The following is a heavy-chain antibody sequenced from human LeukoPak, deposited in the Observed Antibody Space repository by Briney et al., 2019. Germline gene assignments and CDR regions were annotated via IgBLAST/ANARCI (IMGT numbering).Heavy chain of an antibody. CDR2: IWYDGSNK. V-gene: IGHV3-33*01. J-gene: IGHJ6*02. CDR1: GFTFSSYG. D-gene: IGHD3-3*01. CDR3: ARDREVGYDFWSGYYDSALSYYGMDV. Sequence: RSLRLSCAASGFTFSSYGMHWVRQAPGKGLEWVAVIWYDGSNKYYADSVKGRFTISRDNSKNTLYLQMNSLRAEDTAVYYCARDREVGYDFWSGYYDSALSYYGMDVWGQGTTVTVSS.